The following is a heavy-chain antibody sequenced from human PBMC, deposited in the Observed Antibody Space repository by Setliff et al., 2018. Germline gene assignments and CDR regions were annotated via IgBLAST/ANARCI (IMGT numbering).Heavy chain of an antibody. CDR2: VYYSGDT. D-gene: IGHD5-18*01. CDR1: GGSISGASIRSYY. Sequence: PSETLSLTCTVSGGSISGASIRSYYWSWIRQPPGKGLEFIGYVYYSGDTNYNPSLKSRVTISVDTSKNQFSLELRSVTAADTAVYYCARLPPLHTPMALTFDYWGQGILVTVPS. J-gene: IGHJ4*02. CDR3: ARLPPLHTPMALTFDY. V-gene: IGHV4-59*08.